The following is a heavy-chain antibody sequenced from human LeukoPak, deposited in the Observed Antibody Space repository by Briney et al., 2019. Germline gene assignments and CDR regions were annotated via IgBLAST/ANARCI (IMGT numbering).Heavy chain of an antibody. CDR3: ARGGWSGYFIY. CDR2: IKQDGSER. J-gene: IGHJ4*02. Sequence: TGGSLRLSCAASGFTFSNFYMSWVRQAPGKGLEGVANIKQDGSERSYVDSVRDRFTISRDNAKNSLYLQMNSLRAEDTAVYYCARGGWSGYFIYWGQGALVTVSS. V-gene: IGHV3-7*01. D-gene: IGHD1-1*01. CDR1: GFTFSNFY.